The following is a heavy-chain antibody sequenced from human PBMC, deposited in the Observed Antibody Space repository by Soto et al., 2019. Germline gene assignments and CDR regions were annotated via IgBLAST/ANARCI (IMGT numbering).Heavy chain of an antibody. CDR2: ISYDGSNK. CDR3: ARVMRAAALDY. D-gene: IGHD6-13*01. CDR1: GFTFSSYA. J-gene: IGHJ4*02. V-gene: IGHV3-30-3*01. Sequence: GGSLRLSCAASGFTFSSYAMHWVRQAPGKGLEWVAVISYDGSNKYYADSVKGRFTISRDNSKNTLYLQMNSLRAEDTAVYYCARVMRAAALDYWGQGTLVTVSS.